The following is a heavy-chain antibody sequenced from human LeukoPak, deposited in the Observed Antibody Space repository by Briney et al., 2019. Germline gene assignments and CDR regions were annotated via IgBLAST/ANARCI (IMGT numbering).Heavy chain of an antibody. J-gene: IGHJ4*02. CDR1: GGSISSYY. CDR2: IYYSGST. D-gene: IGHD4-11*01. Sequence: SETLSLTCTVSGGSISSYYWSWIRQPPGKGLEWIGYIYYSGSTNYHPSLKSRVTISVDTSKNQFSLKLSSVTAADTAVYYCARSGSNSYYFDYWGQGTLVTVSS. CDR3: ARSGSNSYYFDY. V-gene: IGHV4-59*01.